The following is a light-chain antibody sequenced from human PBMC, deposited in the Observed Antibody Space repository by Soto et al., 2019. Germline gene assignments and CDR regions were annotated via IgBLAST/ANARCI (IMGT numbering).Light chain of an antibody. Sequence: QSALTQPASVSGSPGQSITISCTGTSSDVGGYNYVSWYQQYPGKAPKVMIYEVTNRPSGVSNRFSGSKSGNTASLTISGLQAEDEAEYYCSSYTSSNTLRFGGGTKLTVL. V-gene: IGLV2-14*01. CDR3: SSYTSSNTLR. CDR2: EVT. J-gene: IGLJ2*01. CDR1: SSDVGGYNY.